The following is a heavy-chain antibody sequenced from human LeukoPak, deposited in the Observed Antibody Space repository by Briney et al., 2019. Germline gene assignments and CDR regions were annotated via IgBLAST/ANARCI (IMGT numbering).Heavy chain of an antibody. J-gene: IGHJ4*01. V-gene: IGHV4-59*08. CDR2: VHYTGSF. Sequence: SETLSLTCTVSGGSISGFYWSWIRQPPGKRLEWIGYVHYTGSFNYNPSLESRVTISVDTSKTQVSLKLSSVTAADTAVYYCARHDYGPYYFHYWGQGTLVTVSS. D-gene: IGHD4-17*01. CDR3: ARHDYGPYYFHY. CDR1: GGSISGFY.